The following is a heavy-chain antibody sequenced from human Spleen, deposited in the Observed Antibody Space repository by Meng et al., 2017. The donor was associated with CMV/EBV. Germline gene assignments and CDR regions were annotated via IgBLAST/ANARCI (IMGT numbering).Heavy chain of an antibody. J-gene: IGHJ4*02. D-gene: IGHD3-3*01. CDR2: IIPIFGTA. CDR3: ARGGRFLEWLGSD. V-gene: IGHV1-69*05. Sequence: SVKVSCKASGGTFSSYAISWVRQAPGQGLEWMGGIIPIFGTANYAQKFQGRVTITTDESTSTAYMELSSLRSEDTAVYYCARGGRFLEWLGSDWGQGTLVTVSS. CDR1: GGTFSSYA.